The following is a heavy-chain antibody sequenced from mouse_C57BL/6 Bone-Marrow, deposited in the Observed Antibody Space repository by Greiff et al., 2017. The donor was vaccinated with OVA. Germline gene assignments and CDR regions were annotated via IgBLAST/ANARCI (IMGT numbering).Heavy chain of an antibody. J-gene: IGHJ3*01. Sequence: EVQRVESGGDLVKPGGSLKLSCAASGFTFSSYGMSWVRQTPDKRLEWVATISSGGSYTYYPDSVKGRFTIPRDNAKNTLYLQMSSLKSEDTAMYYCARHGYSNYEAYWGQGTLVTVSA. CDR3: ARHGYSNYEAY. V-gene: IGHV5-6*01. CDR1: GFTFSSYG. D-gene: IGHD2-5*01. CDR2: ISSGGSYT.